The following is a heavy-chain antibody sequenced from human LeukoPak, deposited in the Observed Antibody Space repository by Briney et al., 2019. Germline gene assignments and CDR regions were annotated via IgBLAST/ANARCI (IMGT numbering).Heavy chain of an antibody. V-gene: IGHV3-21*01. CDR1: GFTFSSYR. CDR2: ISSSSSYI. J-gene: IGHJ6*02. CDR3: ARDRLGHYDSSGYYYYYGMDV. D-gene: IGHD3-22*01. Sequence: GGSLRLSFAASGFTFSSYRMNWVRQAPGKGLEWVSSISSSSSYIYYADSVKGRFTISRDNAKNSLYLQMNSLRAEDTAVYYCARDRLGHYDSSGYYYYYGMDVWGQGTTVTVSS.